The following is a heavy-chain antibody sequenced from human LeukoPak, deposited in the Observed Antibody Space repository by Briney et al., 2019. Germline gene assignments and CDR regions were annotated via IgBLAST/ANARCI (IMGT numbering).Heavy chain of an antibody. D-gene: IGHD2-2*01. CDR1: GGTFSSYT. J-gene: IGHJ5*01. CDR3: ARSPRYCSSTSCYWFDY. Sequence: SVKVSCKASGGTFSSYTISWVRQAPGQGFKWMGRIIPILGIANYAQKFQGRVTITADKSTSTAYMELSSLRSEDTAVYYCARSPRYCSSTSCYWFDYWGQGTLVTVSS. CDR2: IIPILGIA. V-gene: IGHV1-69*02.